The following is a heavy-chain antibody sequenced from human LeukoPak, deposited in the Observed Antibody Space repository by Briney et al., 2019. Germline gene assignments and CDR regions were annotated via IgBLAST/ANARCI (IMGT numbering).Heavy chain of an antibody. CDR1: GLTFSDYY. CDR2: ISSSGSTI. J-gene: IGHJ3*02. Sequence: PGGSLRLSCAASGLTFSDYYMGWIRQAPGKGLEGVSYISSSGSTIYYADSVKGRFTISRDNAKNSLYLQMNSLRAEDTAVYYCARAIAAAYDAFDIWGQGTMVTVSS. V-gene: IGHV3-11*01. D-gene: IGHD6-13*01. CDR3: ARAIAAAYDAFDI.